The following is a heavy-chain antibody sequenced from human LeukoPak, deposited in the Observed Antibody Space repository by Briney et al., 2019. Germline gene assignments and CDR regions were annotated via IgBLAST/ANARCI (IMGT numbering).Heavy chain of an antibody. J-gene: IGHJ4*02. V-gene: IGHV3-21*01. CDR3: AREKGSSWAFDY. CDR1: GFTFSTYN. Sequence: GGSLRLSCAASGFTFSTYNMNWVRHAPGKGLEWISSITSSSSYIYYADSVKGRFTISRDNSKNTLYLQMNSLRAEDTAVYYCAREKGSSWAFDYWGQGTLVTVSS. D-gene: IGHD6-13*01. CDR2: ITSSSSYI.